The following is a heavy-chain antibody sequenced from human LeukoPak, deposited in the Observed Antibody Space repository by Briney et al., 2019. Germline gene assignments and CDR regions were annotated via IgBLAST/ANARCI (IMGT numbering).Heavy chain of an antibody. Sequence: PGGSLRLSCAASGFTFSSYWMHWVRQGPGKGLVWVTRINNDGSSTRYADSVKGRFTISRDNSKNTLYLQMNSLRAEDTAVYYCAKVPGGSGDYFDYWGQGTLVTVSS. CDR3: AKVPGGSGDYFDY. J-gene: IGHJ4*02. CDR1: GFTFSSYW. V-gene: IGHV3-74*01. D-gene: IGHD3-10*01. CDR2: INNDGSST.